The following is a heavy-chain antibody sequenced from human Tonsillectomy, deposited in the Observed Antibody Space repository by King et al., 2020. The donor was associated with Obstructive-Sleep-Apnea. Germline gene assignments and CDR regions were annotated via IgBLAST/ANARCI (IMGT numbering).Heavy chain of an antibody. CDR2: ISWNSGRI. CDR1: GFTFDDYA. V-gene: IGHV3-9*01. CDR3: AKDLSSSWYGPVDY. D-gene: IGHD6-13*01. J-gene: IGHJ4*02. Sequence: VQLVESGGGLVQPGRSLRLSCAASGFTFDDYAMHWVRQAPGKGLEWVSGISWNSGRIGYGDSVKGRFTISRDNAKNSLFLQMNSLRTEDTALYYCAKDLSSSWYGPVDYWGQGTLVTVSS.